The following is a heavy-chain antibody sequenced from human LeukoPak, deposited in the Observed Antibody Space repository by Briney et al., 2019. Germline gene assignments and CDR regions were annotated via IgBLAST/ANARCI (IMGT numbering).Heavy chain of an antibody. CDR3: ATSTRSRGPAFDI. J-gene: IGHJ3*02. Sequence: PSETLSLTCTVSGGSISNYYWSWIRQPPDKGLEWIGYVHYSGSTTYNPSLKSRVMISVDTSKTQFSLKLTSVTAADTAVYYCATSTRSRGPAFDIWGQGIVVTVSS. CDR2: VHYSGST. CDR1: GGSISNYY. D-gene: IGHD2-2*01. V-gene: IGHV4-59*08.